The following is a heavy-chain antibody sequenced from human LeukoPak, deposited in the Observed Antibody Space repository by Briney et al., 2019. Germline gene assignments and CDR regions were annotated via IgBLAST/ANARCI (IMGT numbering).Heavy chain of an antibody. CDR3: ARIRYCGGISCYYIDY. CDR1: GYTFTSNY. V-gene: IGHV1-46*01. CDR2: ISPSGGST. J-gene: IGHJ4*02. Sequence: ASVKVSCKAFGYTFTSNYMHWVRQAPGQGPEWMGVISPSGGSTTYAQKFQGRVTLTRDMSTSTDYLELSSLRSDDTAFYYCARIRYCGGISCYYIDYWGQGTLVTVSA. D-gene: IGHD2-2*01.